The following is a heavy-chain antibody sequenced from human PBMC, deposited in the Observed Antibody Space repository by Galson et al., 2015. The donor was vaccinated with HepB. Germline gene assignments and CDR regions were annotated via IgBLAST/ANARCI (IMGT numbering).Heavy chain of an antibody. CDR2: IYWNDDK. D-gene: IGHD3-22*01. Sequence: PPLVKPPQPLTLTCTFSGFSLSTSGVGVGWIRQPPGKALEWLALIYWNDDKRYSPSLKSRLTITKDTSKNQVVLTMTNMDPVDTATYYCAHRPLTYYYDSSGYTTHSLSAEYFQHWGQGTLVTVSS. J-gene: IGHJ1*01. CDR3: AHRPLTYYYDSSGYTTHSLSAEYFQH. CDR1: GFSLSTSGVG. V-gene: IGHV2-5*01.